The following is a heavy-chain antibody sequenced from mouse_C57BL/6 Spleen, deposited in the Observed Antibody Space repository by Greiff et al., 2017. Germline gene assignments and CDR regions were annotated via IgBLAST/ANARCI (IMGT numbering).Heavy chain of an antibody. D-gene: IGHD2-4*01. CDR1: GYSITSGYY. CDR3: AREGVYYDYDYFDY. Sequence: EVKLQESGPGLVKPSQSLSLTCSVTGYSITSGYYWNWIRQFPGNKLEWMGYISYDGSNNYNPSLKNRISITRDTSKNQFFLKLNTVTTEDTATYYCAREGVYYDYDYFDYWGQGTTLTVSA. CDR2: ISYDGSN. J-gene: IGHJ2*01. V-gene: IGHV3-6*01.